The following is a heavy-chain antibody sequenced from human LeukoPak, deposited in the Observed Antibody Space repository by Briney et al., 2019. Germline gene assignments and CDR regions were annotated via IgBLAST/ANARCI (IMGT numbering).Heavy chain of an antibody. CDR3: ARGREGIAARWWVEEPRWYFFDP. D-gene: IGHD6-6*01. CDR1: GFTFSSYT. CDR2: ISSGSSYI. V-gene: IGHV3-21*01. J-gene: IGHJ5*02. Sequence: GGSLRLSCAASGFTFSSYTMNWVRQAPGEGLEWVSSISSGSSYIYYADSVKGRFTISRDNAMNSLDLQMNSLRAEDTAVYYCARGREGIAARWWVEEPRWYFFDPWGQGTLVTVSS.